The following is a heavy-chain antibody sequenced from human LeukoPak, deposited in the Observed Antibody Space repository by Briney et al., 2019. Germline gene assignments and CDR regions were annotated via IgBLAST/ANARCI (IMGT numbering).Heavy chain of an antibody. CDR2: IYYSGIT. D-gene: IGHD2-2*01. CDR3: ARSGPAAGRPDAFDI. V-gene: IGHV4-39*07. J-gene: IGHJ3*02. CDR1: GGSLSSSSFY. Sequence: PSETLSLTCTLSGGSLSSSSFYWGSVRQPPGEGLGFVGTIYYSGITYSNSSLKSRVTISVDTSKNQFCLKLSSVTPADTAVYFCARSGPAAGRPDAFDIWGQGTMVTVSS.